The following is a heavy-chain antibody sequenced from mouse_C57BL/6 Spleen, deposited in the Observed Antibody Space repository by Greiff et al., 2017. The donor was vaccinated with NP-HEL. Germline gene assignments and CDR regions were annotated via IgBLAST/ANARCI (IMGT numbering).Heavy chain of an antibody. CDR3: ARWEAIGYYCDY. CDR1: GYTFTSYW. Sequence: VKLQQPGTELVKPGASVKLSCKASGYTFTSYWMHWVKQRPGQGLEWIGNINPSNGGTNYNEKFKSKATLTVDKSSSTAYMQLSSLTSEDSAVYYCARWEAIGYYCDYWGQGTTLTVSS. V-gene: IGHV1-53*01. J-gene: IGHJ2*01. D-gene: IGHD3-2*02. CDR2: INPSNGGT.